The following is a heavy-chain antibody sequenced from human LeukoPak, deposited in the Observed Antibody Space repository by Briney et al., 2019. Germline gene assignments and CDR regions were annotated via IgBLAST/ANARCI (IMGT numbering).Heavy chain of an antibody. V-gene: IGHV5-51*01. Sequence: GESLKISRKGSGYSFTSYWIGWVRQMPGKGLGWMGIIYPGDSDTRYSPSFQGQVTISADKSISTAYLQWSSLKASDTAMYYCARHSIAAAADYWGQGTLVTVSS. CDR3: ARHSIAAAADY. J-gene: IGHJ4*02. CDR2: IYPGDSDT. D-gene: IGHD6-13*01. CDR1: GYSFTSYW.